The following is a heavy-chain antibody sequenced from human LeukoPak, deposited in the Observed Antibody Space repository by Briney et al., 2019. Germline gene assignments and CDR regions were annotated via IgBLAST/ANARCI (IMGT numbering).Heavy chain of an antibody. Sequence: PGGSLRLSCAASGFTFSSYAMSWVRQAPGKGLEWVSAISGSGGSTYYADSVKGRFTISRDNSKNTLYLQMNSLRAEDTAVYYCAKDRDYDYVWGSYLVDYWGQGTLVTVSS. CDR3: AKDRDYDYVWGSYLVDY. J-gene: IGHJ4*02. V-gene: IGHV3-23*01. CDR2: ISGSGGST. D-gene: IGHD3-16*01. CDR1: GFTFSSYA.